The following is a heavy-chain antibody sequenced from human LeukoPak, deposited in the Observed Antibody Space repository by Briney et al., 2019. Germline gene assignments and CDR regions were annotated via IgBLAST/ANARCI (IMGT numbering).Heavy chain of an antibody. V-gene: IGHV4-34*01. CDR3: ARAWSGHPIYYYYMDV. Sequence: PSETLTLTCAVSGGSFSGYYWSWIRQPPGKGLEWIGEINHSGSTNYNPSLKSRVTITVDTSKNQLSLKLSSVTAADTAVYYCARAWSGHPIYYYYMDVWGKGTTVTVSS. CDR1: GGSFSGYY. CDR2: INHSGST. J-gene: IGHJ6*03. D-gene: IGHD3-3*01.